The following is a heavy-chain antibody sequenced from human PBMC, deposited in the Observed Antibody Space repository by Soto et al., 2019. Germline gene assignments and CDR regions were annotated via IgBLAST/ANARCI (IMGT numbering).Heavy chain of an antibody. D-gene: IGHD3-3*01. J-gene: IGHJ5*02. V-gene: IGHV4-39*01. CDR3: ARQVDLYDFWSGYIPASPFDH. CDR1: GCSISSTNYY. CDR2: IYYSGSA. Sequence: PXETLSLTCTVAGCSISSTNYYWGWIRQPRGKGLEWIGNIYYSGSAYYNPSLQSRISISVDTSKNQFSLKLSSVTAADTAVYYCARQVDLYDFWSGYIPASPFDHWGQGTLVTVSS.